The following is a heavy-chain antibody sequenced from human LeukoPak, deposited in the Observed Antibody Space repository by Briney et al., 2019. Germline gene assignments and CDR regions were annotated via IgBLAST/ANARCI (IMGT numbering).Heavy chain of an antibody. Sequence: HPGRSLRLSCAASGFTFSSYGMHWVRQAPGEGLEWVAVIWYDGSNKYYADSVKGRFTISRDNSKNTLYLQMNSLRAEDTAVYYCARDSTKYSGYDDFDYWGQGTLVTVSS. CDR3: ARDSTKYSGYDDFDY. CDR1: GFTFSSYG. D-gene: IGHD5-12*01. J-gene: IGHJ4*02. V-gene: IGHV3-33*01. CDR2: IWYDGSNK.